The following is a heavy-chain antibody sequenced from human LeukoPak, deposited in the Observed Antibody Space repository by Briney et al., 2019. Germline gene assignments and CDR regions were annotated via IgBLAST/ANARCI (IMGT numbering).Heavy chain of an antibody. J-gene: IGHJ6*02. V-gene: IGHV4-59*01. Sequence: SETLSLTCTVSVGSISSYYRSWIRQPPGKGLEWIGYIYYSGSTNYNASLKSRVTISVDTSRNQFSLKLSSVTAADTAVYYCARGGTVRNGMDVWGQGTTVTVSS. CDR1: VGSISSYY. CDR3: ARGGTVRNGMDV. D-gene: IGHD1-26*01. CDR2: IYYSGST.